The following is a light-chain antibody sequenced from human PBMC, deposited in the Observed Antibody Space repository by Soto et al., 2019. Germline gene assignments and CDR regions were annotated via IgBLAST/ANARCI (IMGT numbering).Light chain of an antibody. CDR3: HQSSRISWT. V-gene: IGKV1-39*01. CDR2: AAS. CDR1: QSISRY. Sequence: IQGTRCPSKMTASLADRVAIPCLASQSISRYLDWYQQKPGKAPKVLIYAASSLQSGVPSGFSGSGSETEFTLTITSLQPEDFATYSCHQSSRISWTFGQGTKVDIK. J-gene: IGKJ1*01.